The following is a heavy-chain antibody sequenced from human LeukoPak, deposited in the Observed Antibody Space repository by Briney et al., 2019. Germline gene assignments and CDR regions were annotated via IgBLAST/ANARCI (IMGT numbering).Heavy chain of an antibody. D-gene: IGHD3-16*02. CDR1: GGSISSGGHY. Sequence: SETLPLTCTVSGGSISSGGHYWSWIRQYPVKGLEWIGYIYYGGTTYYNPSLKSRLTISLGTSKNQFSLKLSSVTAADTAVYYCARASRLGELSLGYWGQGTLVTVSS. V-gene: IGHV4-31*03. CDR2: IYYGGTT. CDR3: ARASRLGELSLGY. J-gene: IGHJ4*02.